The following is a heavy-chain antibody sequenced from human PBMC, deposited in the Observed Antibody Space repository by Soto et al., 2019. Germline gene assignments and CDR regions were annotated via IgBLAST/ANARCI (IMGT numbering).Heavy chain of an antibody. D-gene: IGHD2-8*01. CDR2: VGGSDTDK. J-gene: IGHJ3*02. CDR3: AKDAAAVNGVWDPFDM. V-gene: IGHV3-23*01. CDR1: GFTFSAYA. Sequence: EVQLLESGGGVVQPGGSLRLSCGASGFTFSAYAMSWVRQAPGKGLQWVSGVGGSDTDKHYAASVRGPFTVSRDNSKNTLYLQRNSVRADDTAVYYCAKDAAAVNGVWDPFDMWGQGTAVTVSS.